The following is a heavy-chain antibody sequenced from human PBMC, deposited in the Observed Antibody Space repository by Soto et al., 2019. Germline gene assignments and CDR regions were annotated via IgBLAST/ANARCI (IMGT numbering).Heavy chain of an antibody. D-gene: IGHD3-16*02. V-gene: IGHV3-23*01. Sequence: GGSLRLSCAASGFTFSSYAMSWVRQAPGKGLEWVSAISGSGGSTYYADSVKGRFTISRDNSKNTLYLQMNSLRAEDTAVYYCAKDGESSYDYIWGSYRYTPDHFDYWGQGTLVTVSS. CDR2: ISGSGGST. CDR1: GFTFSSYA. CDR3: AKDGESSYDYIWGSYRYTPDHFDY. J-gene: IGHJ4*02.